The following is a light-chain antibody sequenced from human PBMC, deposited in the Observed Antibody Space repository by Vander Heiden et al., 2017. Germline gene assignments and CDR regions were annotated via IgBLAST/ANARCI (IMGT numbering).Light chain of an antibody. Sequence: QSALPQTASESVSPGQSVTISCTGPSRDVGGYNYVSWSQQRPGKAPKLMIYDVSKRPAGVANRFSGSKSGSTASLTISGRQAEGEADYYCSSYTSSSTRVFGGGTKRTVL. V-gene: IGLV2-14*03. CDR1: SRDVGGYNY. CDR2: DVS. CDR3: SSYTSSSTRV. J-gene: IGLJ3*02.